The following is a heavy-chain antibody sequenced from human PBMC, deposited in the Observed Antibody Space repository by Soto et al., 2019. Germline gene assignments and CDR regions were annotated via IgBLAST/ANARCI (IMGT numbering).Heavy chain of an antibody. CDR1: GDSVSSNSAA. CDR2: TYYRSRWYS. CDR3: ARGPSPLAY. V-gene: IGHV6-1*01. J-gene: IGHJ4*02. D-gene: IGHD6-6*01. Sequence: SQTLSLTCAVSGDSVSSNSAAWNWIRQSPSRGLEWLGRTYYRSRWYSDYAGSVKGRITINADTSKNQFSLHLNSVTLQDTAVYYCARGPSPLAYWGRGTVVTVSS.